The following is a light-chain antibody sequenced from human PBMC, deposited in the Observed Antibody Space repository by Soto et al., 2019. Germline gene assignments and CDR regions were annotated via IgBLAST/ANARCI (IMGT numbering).Light chain of an antibody. V-gene: IGLV2-14*01. CDR2: DVS. CDR1: SSDVGGYNY. J-gene: IGLJ2*01. Sequence: QSALTQPASVSGSPGQSITISCTGTSSDVGGYNYVSWYQQHPGKAPKLVIYDVSNRPSGVSNRFSGSKSGNTASLTISGLQAEDEADYYCSSYTSISTPLFAGGTKLTVL. CDR3: SSYTSISTPL.